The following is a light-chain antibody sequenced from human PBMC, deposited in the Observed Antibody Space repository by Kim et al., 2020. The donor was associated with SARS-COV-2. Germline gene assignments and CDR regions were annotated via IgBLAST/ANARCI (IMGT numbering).Light chain of an antibody. CDR3: CSYTGSITWV. CDR2: EGT. J-gene: IGLJ3*02. V-gene: IGLV2-23*01. Sequence: GQSITISCTGTSSDVGRYNLVSWYQQHPGKAPKLIIYEGTKRPSGVSNRFSGSKSGNTASLTISGLQAEDGSDYYCCSYTGSITWVFGGGTKLTVL. CDR1: SSDVGRYNL.